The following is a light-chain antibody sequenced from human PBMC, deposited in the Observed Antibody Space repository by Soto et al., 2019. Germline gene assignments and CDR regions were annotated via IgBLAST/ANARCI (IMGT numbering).Light chain of an antibody. CDR1: KLGDKY. Sequence: SYELTQPPSVSVSPGQTASITCSGDKLGDKYACWYQQKPGQSPVLVIYQDSKRPSGIPERFSGSNSWNTATLTISGTQAMDEADYYCQAWDSSTAGVVFGGGTKLTVL. CDR2: QDS. J-gene: IGLJ2*01. V-gene: IGLV3-1*01. CDR3: QAWDSSTAGVV.